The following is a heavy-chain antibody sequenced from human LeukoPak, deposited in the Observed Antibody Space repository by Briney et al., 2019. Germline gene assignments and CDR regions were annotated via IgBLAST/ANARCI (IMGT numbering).Heavy chain of an antibody. CDR2: IDSTGST. CDR1: GILVSSNY. CDR3: AKGPEAYCGGDCYADYYFDY. D-gene: IGHD2-21*02. V-gene: IGHV3-53*01. Sequence: GGYLRLSCVASGILVSSNYMSWVRQAPGNGLEWVSFIDSTGSTYYADSVKGRFTISRDNSKNTLYLQMNSLRAEDTAVYYCAKGPEAYCGGDCYADYYFDYWGQGTLVTVSS. J-gene: IGHJ4*02.